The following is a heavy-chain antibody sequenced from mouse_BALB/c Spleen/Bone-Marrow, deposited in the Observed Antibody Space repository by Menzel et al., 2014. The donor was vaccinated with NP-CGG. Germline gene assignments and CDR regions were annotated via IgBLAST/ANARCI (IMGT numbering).Heavy chain of an antibody. V-gene: IGHV3-2*02. Sequence: EVQGVESGPGLVKPSQSLSLTCTVTGYSITSDYAWRWIRQFPGNRLEWMGYISYSGSTNYNPSLKSPISITRDTSKSQFFSQLNSVTTEDTATYYCARDGNYPWYFDVWGAGTTVTVSS. CDR1: GYSITSDYA. D-gene: IGHD2-1*01. CDR3: ARDGNYPWYFDV. CDR2: ISYSGST. J-gene: IGHJ1*01.